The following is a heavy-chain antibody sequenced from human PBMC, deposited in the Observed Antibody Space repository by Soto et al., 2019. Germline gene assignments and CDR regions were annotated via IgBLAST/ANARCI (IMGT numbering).Heavy chain of an antibody. CDR1: GFTFSSNA. CDR2: ISSDGDST. J-gene: IGHJ4*02. V-gene: IGHV3-64D*06. Sequence: AGGSLRLSCPASGFTFSSNAMHWVRQAPGKGLEYVSAISSDGDSTYYTDPVRGRFTISRDDSKNTLYLEMGSLRADDTAVYYCAREGPSGSYDYWGQGTLVTVSS. CDR3: AREGPSGSYDY. D-gene: IGHD1-26*01.